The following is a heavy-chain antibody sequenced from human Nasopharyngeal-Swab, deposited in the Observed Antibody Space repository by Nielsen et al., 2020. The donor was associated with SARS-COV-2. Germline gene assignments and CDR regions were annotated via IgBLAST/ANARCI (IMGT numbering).Heavy chain of an antibody. CDR1: GGSISSGGYY. J-gene: IGHJ6*02. Sequence: SETLSLTCTVSGGSISSGGYYWSWIRQHPGKGLEWIGYIYYSGSTYYNPSLKSRVTISVDTSKNQFSLKLSSVTAADTAVYYCARHYSWFMNYYYGMDVWGQGTTVTVSS. V-gene: IGHV4-31*03. D-gene: IGHD2-8*02. CDR2: IYYSGST. CDR3: ARHYSWFMNYYYGMDV.